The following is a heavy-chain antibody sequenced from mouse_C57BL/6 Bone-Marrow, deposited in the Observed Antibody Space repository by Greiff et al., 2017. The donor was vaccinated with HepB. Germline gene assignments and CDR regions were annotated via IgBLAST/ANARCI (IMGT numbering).Heavy chain of an antibody. V-gene: IGHV1-64*01. D-gene: IGHD2-14*01. J-gene: IGHJ2*01. CDR3: ARYAPRGRNYFDY. Sequence: QVQLQQPGAELVKPGASVKLSCKASGYTFTSYWMHWVKQRPGQGLEWIGMIHPNSGSTNYNEKFKSKATLTVDKSSSTAYMQLSSLTSEDSPVYYCARYAPRGRNYFDYWGQGTTLTVSS. CDR1: GYTFTSYW. CDR2: IHPNSGST.